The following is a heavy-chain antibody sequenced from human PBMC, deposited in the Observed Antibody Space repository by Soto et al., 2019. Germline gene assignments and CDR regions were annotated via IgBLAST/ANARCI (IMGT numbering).Heavy chain of an antibody. V-gene: IGHV3-33*01. CDR2: IWYDGSNK. J-gene: IGHJ6*03. CDR3: ARDGRYCSSTSCYYYYYYYYMDV. Sequence: VAVIWYDGSNKYYADSVKGRFTISRDNSKNTLYLQMNSLRAEDTAVYYCARDGRYCSSTSCYYYYYYYYMDVWGKGTTVTVSS. D-gene: IGHD2-2*01.